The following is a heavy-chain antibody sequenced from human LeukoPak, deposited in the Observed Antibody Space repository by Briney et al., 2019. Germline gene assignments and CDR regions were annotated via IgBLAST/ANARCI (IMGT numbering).Heavy chain of an antibody. J-gene: IGHJ3*02. Sequence: ASVKVSCKASGGTFSSYAISWVRQAPGQGLERMGRIIPILGIANYAQKFQGRVTITADKSTSTAYMELSSLRSEDTAVYYCARELVELSRAFDIWGQGTMVTVSS. CDR1: GGTFSSYA. V-gene: IGHV1-69*04. CDR3: ARELVELSRAFDI. CDR2: IIPILGIA. D-gene: IGHD1-7*01.